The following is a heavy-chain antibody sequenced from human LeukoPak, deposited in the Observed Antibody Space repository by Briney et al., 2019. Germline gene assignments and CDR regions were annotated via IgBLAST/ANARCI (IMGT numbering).Heavy chain of an antibody. J-gene: IGHJ4*02. CDR1: GGTFSSYA. D-gene: IGHD4-23*01. CDR2: IIPILGIA. Sequence: SVKVSCKASGGTFSSYAISWVRQAPGQGLEWMGRIIPILGIANYAQKLQGRVTITADKSTSTAYMELSSLRSEDTAVYYCARTTVVTPLFDYWGQGTLVTVSS. CDR3: ARTTVVTPLFDY. V-gene: IGHV1-69*04.